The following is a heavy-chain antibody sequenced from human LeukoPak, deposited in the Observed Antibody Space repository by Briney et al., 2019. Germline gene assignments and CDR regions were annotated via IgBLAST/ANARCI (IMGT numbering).Heavy chain of an antibody. CDR2: IEVGGAIT. Sequence: PGGSLRLSCAASGFTFSSYAMTWARRAPGKGREWVSTIEVGGAITHYAASVKGRFTISRDTSKKILYLQMNSLRAEDTAVYYCARAGIAAAGTYFDYWGQGTLVTVSS. V-gene: IGHV3-23*01. CDR3: ARAGIAAAGTYFDY. CDR1: GFTFSSYA. D-gene: IGHD6-13*01. J-gene: IGHJ4*02.